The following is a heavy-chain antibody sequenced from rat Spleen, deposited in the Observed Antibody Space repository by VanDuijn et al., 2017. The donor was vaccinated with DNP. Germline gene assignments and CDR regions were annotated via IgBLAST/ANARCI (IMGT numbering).Heavy chain of an antibody. D-gene: IGHD1-11*01. CDR3: ARGGPFDD. J-gene: IGHJ2*01. CDR1: GFTFSSYW. V-gene: IGHV5-58*01. Sequence: EVQLVETGGGLVQPGRSLKLSCVASGFTFSSYWMFWIRQAPGKGLAWVASINADGGSTSYSDSVKGRFSISRDNAENTVYLQMNSLRSEDTATYYCARGGPFDDWGQGVMVTVSS. CDR2: INADGGST.